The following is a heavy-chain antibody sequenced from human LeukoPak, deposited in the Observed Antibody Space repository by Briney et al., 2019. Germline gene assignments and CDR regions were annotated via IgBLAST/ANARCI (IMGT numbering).Heavy chain of an antibody. J-gene: IGHJ4*02. Sequence: PSETLSLTCTVSGGSISSYFWSWIRQPPGKGLEWIGYIYYTGSTNYNPSLKSRVTMSVDTSKNQFSLKLSSVTAADTAVYYCAREALIWFGELLGEFDYWGQGTLVTVSS. CDR2: IYYTGST. V-gene: IGHV4-59*12. D-gene: IGHD3-10*01. CDR3: AREALIWFGELLGEFDY. CDR1: GGSISSYF.